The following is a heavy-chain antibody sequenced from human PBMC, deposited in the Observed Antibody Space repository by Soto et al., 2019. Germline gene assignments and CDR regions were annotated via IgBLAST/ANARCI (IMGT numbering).Heavy chain of an antibody. D-gene: IGHD3-22*01. CDR2: ISAYNGNT. J-gene: IGHJ4*02. V-gene: IGHV1-18*04. Sequence: QVQLVQSGAEVKKPGASVKVSCKASGYTFTSYGISWVRQAPGQGLEWMGWISAYNGNTNYAQKLQVRGTMTTDTFTSPAYMELRSLGSDDTALYYCARGGGENSGYFPPPDFDYWGQGTLVTVSS. CDR1: GYTFTSYG. CDR3: ARGGGENSGYFPPPDFDY.